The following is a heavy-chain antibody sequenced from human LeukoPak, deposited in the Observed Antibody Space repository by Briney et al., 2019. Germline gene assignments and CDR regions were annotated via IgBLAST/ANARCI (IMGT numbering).Heavy chain of an antibody. CDR3: ARDRTQYVPAAMSYYYYGMDV. Sequence: GGSLRLSCAASGFTFSSYEMNWVRQAPGKGLEWVSYISSSGSTIYYADSVKGRFTISRDNAKNSLYLQMNSLRAEDTAVYYYARDRTQYVPAAMSYYYYGMDVWGQGTTVTVSS. D-gene: IGHD2-2*01. CDR2: ISSSGSTI. CDR1: GFTFSSYE. J-gene: IGHJ6*02. V-gene: IGHV3-48*03.